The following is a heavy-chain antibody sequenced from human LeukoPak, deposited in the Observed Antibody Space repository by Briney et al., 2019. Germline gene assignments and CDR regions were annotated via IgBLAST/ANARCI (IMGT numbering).Heavy chain of an antibody. J-gene: IGHJ4*02. Sequence: GGSLRLSCAASGFTFRSYSMNWVRQAPGKGLEWLSYINSHSSTIYYADSVKGRFTISRDNAKNSLYLQMNSLRAEDTAVYYCARVPVYCSGGSCYSGDFDYWGQGTLVTVSS. CDR1: GFTFRSYS. CDR3: ARVPVYCSGGSCYSGDFDY. CDR2: INSHSSTI. D-gene: IGHD2-15*01. V-gene: IGHV3-48*04.